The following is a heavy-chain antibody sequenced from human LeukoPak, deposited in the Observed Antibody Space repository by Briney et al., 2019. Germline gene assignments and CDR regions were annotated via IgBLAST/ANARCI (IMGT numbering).Heavy chain of an antibody. CDR3: ARDHLYGDYGLAY. D-gene: IGHD4-17*01. CDR1: GGSFSGFY. Sequence: SETLSLTCAVYGGSFSGFYWSWIRQPPGMRLEWIGEINHSGSTNYNPFPKSRVTISIDTSKNQFSLKLTSVTAADTAVYYCARDHLYGDYGLAYWGQGTLVTVSS. V-gene: IGHV4-34*01. J-gene: IGHJ4*02. CDR2: INHSGST.